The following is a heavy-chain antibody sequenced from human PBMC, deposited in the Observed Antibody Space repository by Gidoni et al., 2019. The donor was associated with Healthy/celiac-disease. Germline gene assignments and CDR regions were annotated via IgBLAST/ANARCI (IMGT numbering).Heavy chain of an antibody. CDR2: ISWNSGSI. CDR1: GFTFADSA. Sequence: DVQLVAPGGGLVQPRSSLRLSCAASGFTFADSAMHWVRQAPGKGMEWVSGISWNSGSIGYADSVKGRFTISRDNAKNSLYLQMNSLRAEDTALYYCANIGGPYRGSYGAPYAFDIWGQGTMVTVSS. V-gene: IGHV3-9*01. D-gene: IGHD1-26*01. CDR3: ANIGGPYRGSYGAPYAFDI. J-gene: IGHJ3*02.